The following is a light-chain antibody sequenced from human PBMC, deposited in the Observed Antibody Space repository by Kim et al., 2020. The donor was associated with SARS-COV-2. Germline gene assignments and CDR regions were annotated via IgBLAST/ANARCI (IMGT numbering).Light chain of an antibody. CDR1: QSINSR. Sequence: SASVGVRVTFTCRASQSINSRLAWYQQKPGKAPKLLIYDASSLESGVPARFSGGGSGTEFSLTISSLQPDDFATYYCQQYASYSYTFGQGTKLEI. CDR2: DAS. V-gene: IGKV1-5*01. CDR3: QQYASYSYT. J-gene: IGKJ2*01.